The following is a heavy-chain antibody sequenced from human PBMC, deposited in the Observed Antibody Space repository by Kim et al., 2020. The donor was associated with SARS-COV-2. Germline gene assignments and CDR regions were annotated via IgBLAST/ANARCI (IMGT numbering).Heavy chain of an antibody. CDR2: ISSSGSTI. Sequence: GGSLRLSCAASGFTFSTYSMNWVRQAPGKGLEWVSYISSSGSTIYHAVSMRGRFPISRDNAKNSLYLQMNSLRDEDTAVYYCARGPPGEGSSPFDYWGQGTLVTVSS. CDR3: ARGPPGEGSSPFDY. V-gene: IGHV3-48*02. CDR1: GFTFSTYS. J-gene: IGHJ4*02. D-gene: IGHD6-6*01.